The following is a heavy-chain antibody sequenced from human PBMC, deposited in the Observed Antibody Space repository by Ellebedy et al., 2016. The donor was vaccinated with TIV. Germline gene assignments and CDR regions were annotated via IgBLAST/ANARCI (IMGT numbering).Heavy chain of an antibody. CDR1: GGTFSSYA. D-gene: IGHD2-2*01. Sequence: SVKVSXXASGGTFSSYAISWVRQAPGQGLEWMGGIIPIFGTANYAQKFQGRVTITADKSTSTAYMELSSLRSEDTAVYYCARSCSSTSCYPYKSSYYYYYGMDVWGQGTTVTVSS. CDR3: ARSCSSTSCYPYKSSYYYYYGMDV. CDR2: IIPIFGTA. V-gene: IGHV1-69*06. J-gene: IGHJ6*02.